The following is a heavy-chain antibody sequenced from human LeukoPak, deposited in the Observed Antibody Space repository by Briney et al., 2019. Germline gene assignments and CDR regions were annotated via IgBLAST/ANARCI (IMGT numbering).Heavy chain of an antibody. CDR2: INPNSGGT. J-gene: IGHJ6*03. Sequence: ASVKVSCKASGYTFTGYYMHWVRQAPGQGLEWMGWINPNSGGTNYAQKFQGRVTFNADESTTTAYMELSSLRSEDTAVYYCARGYCSSIKCFYWYYMDVWGKGTTVTVSS. V-gene: IGHV1-2*02. CDR1: GYTFTGYY. CDR3: ARGYCSSIKCFYWYYMDV. D-gene: IGHD2-2*01.